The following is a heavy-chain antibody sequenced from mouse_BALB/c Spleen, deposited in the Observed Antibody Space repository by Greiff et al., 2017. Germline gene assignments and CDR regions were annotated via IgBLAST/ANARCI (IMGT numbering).Heavy chain of an antibody. CDR1: GYSITSDYA. CDR3: ARRKSLVWSPIYYYAMDY. D-gene: IGHD2-10*02. J-gene: IGHJ4*01. CDR2: ISYSGST. V-gene: IGHV3-2*02. Sequence: EVKLMESGPGLVKPSQSLSLTCTVTGYSITSDYAWNWIRQFPGNKLEWMGYISYSGSTSYNPSLKSRISITRDTSKNQFFLQLNSVTTEDTATYYCARRKSLVWSPIYYYAMDYWGQGTSVTVSA.